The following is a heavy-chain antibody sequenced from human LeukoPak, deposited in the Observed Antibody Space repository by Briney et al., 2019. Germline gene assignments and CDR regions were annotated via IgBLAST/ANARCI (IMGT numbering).Heavy chain of an antibody. V-gene: IGHV1-2*02. Sequence: ASVKVSCKASGYTFTGYYMHWMRQAPGQGLEWMGWINPNSGGTNYAQKFQGRVTMTRDTSISTAYMELSRLRSDDTAVYYCARRYCSSTSCLGQLDPWGQGTLVTVSS. CDR3: ARRYCSSTSCLGQLDP. CDR1: GYTFTGYY. CDR2: INPNSGGT. D-gene: IGHD2-2*01. J-gene: IGHJ5*02.